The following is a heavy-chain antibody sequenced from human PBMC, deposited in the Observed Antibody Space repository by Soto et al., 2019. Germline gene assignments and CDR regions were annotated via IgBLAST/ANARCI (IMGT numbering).Heavy chain of an antibody. D-gene: IGHD3-3*01. J-gene: IGHJ4*02. CDR3: ARDHDFWSGYFDY. Sequence: QVQLVESGGGVVQPGRSLRLSCAASGFTFSSYGMHWVRQAPGKGLEWVAVIWYDGSNKYYADSVKGRFTISRDNSKNTLYLQMNSLTAEDTAVYYCARDHDFWSGYFDYWGQGTLVTVSS. CDR1: GFTFSSYG. V-gene: IGHV3-33*01. CDR2: IWYDGSNK.